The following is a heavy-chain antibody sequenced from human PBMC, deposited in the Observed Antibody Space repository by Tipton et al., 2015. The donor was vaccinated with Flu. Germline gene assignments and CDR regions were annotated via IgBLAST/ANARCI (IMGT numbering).Heavy chain of an antibody. CDR3: ARRIVAKIWAFDV. J-gene: IGHJ3*01. V-gene: IGHV5-51*03. CDR2: IHPDASDT. CDR1: GYFFTSYW. D-gene: IGHD5-12*01. Sequence: VQLVQSGAEVKKPGESLMISCKTSGYFFTSYWIAWVRQVPGKGLEWMGMIHPDASDTRYSPSFQGHVPMSADKSIRTAYLHVSSLKASDTAMYYCARRIVAKIWAFDVRGQGTTVSVSS.